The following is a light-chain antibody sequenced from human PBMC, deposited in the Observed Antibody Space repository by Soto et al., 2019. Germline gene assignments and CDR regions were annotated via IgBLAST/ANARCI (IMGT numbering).Light chain of an antibody. CDR1: SSDVGGSNH. J-gene: IGLJ1*01. CDR3: VSFTSSTTYV. V-gene: IGLV2-14*01. Sequence: QSVLTQPASVSDSPGQSITISCTGTSSDVGGSNHVSWYQQHPGKAPKLMIYDVTSRPSGVSHRFSGSKSGSTASLIISGLQAEDEADYYCVSFTSSTTYVFGTGTKVTVL. CDR2: DVT.